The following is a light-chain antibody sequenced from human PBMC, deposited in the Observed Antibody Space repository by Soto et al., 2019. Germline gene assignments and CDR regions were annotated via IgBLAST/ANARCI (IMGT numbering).Light chain of an antibody. CDR3: QQYGSSPT. V-gene: IGKV3-20*01. CDR2: DAS. J-gene: IGKJ1*01. Sequence: EIVMTQSPATLSVSPGDGVTLSCRASQSVSSYLAWYQQKPGQAPRLLIYDASNRATGIPARFSGSGSGTDFTLTISRLEPEDFAVYYCQQYGSSPTFGQGTK. CDR1: QSVSSY.